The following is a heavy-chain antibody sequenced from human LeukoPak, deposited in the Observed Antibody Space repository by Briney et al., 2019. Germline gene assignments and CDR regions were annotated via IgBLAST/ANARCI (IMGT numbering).Heavy chain of an antibody. J-gene: IGHJ5*02. CDR3: ARGTPHYYGSGSYYIRRFDP. CDR2: VSYSGST. D-gene: IGHD3-10*01. V-gene: IGHV4-59*12. Sequence: PSETLSLTCSVAGGSMSIYYWSWIRQPPGKGLEWIGYVSYSGSTTYNPSLKSRVTISVDTSKNHFSLRLTSVTAADTAVYYCARGTPHYYGSGSYYIRRFDPWGQGTLVTVSS. CDR1: GGSMSIYY.